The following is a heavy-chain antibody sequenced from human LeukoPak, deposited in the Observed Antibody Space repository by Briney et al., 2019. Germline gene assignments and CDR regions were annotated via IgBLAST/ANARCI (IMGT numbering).Heavy chain of an antibody. CDR2: IYYSGST. V-gene: IGHV4-39*01. CDR1: GGSISSSSYY. CDR3: ARRGDYPENWFDP. D-gene: IGHD4-17*01. Sequence: SETLSLTCTVSGGSISSSSYYWGWIRQPPGKGLEWIGSIYYSGSTYYNPSLKSRVTISVDTSKNQFSLKLSSVTAADTAVYYCARRGDYPENWFDPWGQGTLVTVSS. J-gene: IGHJ5*02.